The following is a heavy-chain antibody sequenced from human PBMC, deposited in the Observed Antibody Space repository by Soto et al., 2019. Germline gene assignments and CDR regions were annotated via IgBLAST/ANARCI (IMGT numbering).Heavy chain of an antibody. J-gene: IGHJ4*02. CDR2: IDYNEINQ. D-gene: IGHD2-2*01. V-gene: IGHV3-33*01. CDR1: GFTFSNYG. Sequence: LRLSCLASGFTFSNYGMDWALQPPGKALEWVAGIDYNEINQYYIDPVKGRFTLSRDQSKNTLYLRMNSLRAEDTAVYYSARDVCPVPTCYDLWGQGVLVTVSS. CDR3: ARDVCPVPTCYDL.